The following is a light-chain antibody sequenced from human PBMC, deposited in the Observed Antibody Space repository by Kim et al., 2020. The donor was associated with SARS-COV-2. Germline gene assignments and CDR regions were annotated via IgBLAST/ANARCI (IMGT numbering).Light chain of an antibody. CDR2: RNN. Sequence: QSVLTQTPSASGTPGQRVTISCSGSSSNIETNYVYWYQQLPGTAPKLLIYRNNQRPSGVPDRFSGSKSGTSASLAISGLRSEDEADYYCATWDDSLSGPVFGGGTKLIVL. J-gene: IGLJ3*02. V-gene: IGLV1-47*01. CDR1: SSNIETNY. CDR3: ATWDDSLSGPV.